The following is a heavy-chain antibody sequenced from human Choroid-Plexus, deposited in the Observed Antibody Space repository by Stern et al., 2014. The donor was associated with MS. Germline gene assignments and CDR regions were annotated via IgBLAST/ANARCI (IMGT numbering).Heavy chain of an antibody. Sequence: VQPVESGAEVKTPGASVKASCQTSGYIFTGYYIHCVRQAPGQGLEWMAWINPNTGGPKYAQKFQGRVTMSRDTSISTDYVELSSLTSDDTAVYYCARDQRGITIFGVVTDYYYLGMDVWGQGTTVTVSS. J-gene: IGHJ6*02. CDR2: INPNTGGP. CDR3: ARDQRGITIFGVVTDYYYLGMDV. V-gene: IGHV1-2*02. D-gene: IGHD3-3*01. CDR1: GYIFTGYY.